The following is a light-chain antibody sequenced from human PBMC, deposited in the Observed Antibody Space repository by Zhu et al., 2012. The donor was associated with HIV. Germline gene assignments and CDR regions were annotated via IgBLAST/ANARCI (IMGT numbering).Light chain of an antibody. CDR2: GAS. J-gene: IGKJ4*01. CDR3: QQHGSSPLT. V-gene: IGKV3-20*01. CDR1: ESVRSRY. Sequence: DIVLTQSPGTLSLSPGERATLSCRASESVRSRYLAWYQQKPGQAPRLLIYGASNRATDIPDRFSGSGSGTDFTLTIDRLEPEDFAVYYCQQHGSSPLTFGGGTKVEIK.